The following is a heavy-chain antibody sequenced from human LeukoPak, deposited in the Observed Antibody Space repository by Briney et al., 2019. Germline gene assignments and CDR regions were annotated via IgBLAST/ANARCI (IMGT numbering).Heavy chain of an antibody. J-gene: IGHJ3*01. D-gene: IGHD4-11*01. CDR3: ARRLVPHDAFDL. CDR2: IYPGDSDT. Sequence: GESLKISCKGFGYSFTTNWIGWVRQMPGRGLEWMGNIYPGDSDTRYSPSFQGQVSISADKSFTTAYLQWSSLKASDTAMYYCARRLVPHDAFDLWGRGTMVTVSS. V-gene: IGHV5-51*01. CDR1: GYSFTTNW.